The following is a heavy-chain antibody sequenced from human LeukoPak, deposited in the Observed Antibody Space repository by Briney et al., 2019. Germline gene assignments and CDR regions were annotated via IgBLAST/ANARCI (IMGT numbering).Heavy chain of an antibody. Sequence: ASVKVSCKASGYTFTGYYMHWVRQAPGQGLEWMGWINPNSGGTNYAQKFQGRVTMTRDTSISTAYMELSRLRSDDTAVYYCARDSYYDFWCGYYNYYYYMDVWGKGTTVTVSS. D-gene: IGHD3-3*01. CDR3: ARDSYYDFWCGYYNYYYYMDV. J-gene: IGHJ6*03. V-gene: IGHV1-2*02. CDR1: GYTFTGYY. CDR2: INPNSGGT.